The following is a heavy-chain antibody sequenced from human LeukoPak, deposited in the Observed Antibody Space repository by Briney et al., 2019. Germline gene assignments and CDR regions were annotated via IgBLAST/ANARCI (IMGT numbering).Heavy chain of an antibody. J-gene: IGHJ4*02. CDR2: IKQDGSEK. CDR3: ARDHSGGGSYLY. Sequence: GGSLRLSCAASGFTVSSNYMSWVRQAPGKGLEWVANIKQDGSEKYYVDSVKGRFTISRDNAKNSLYLQMNSLRAEDTAVYYCARDHSGGGSYLYWGQGTLVTVSS. CDR1: GFTVSSNY. D-gene: IGHD1-26*01. V-gene: IGHV3-7*01.